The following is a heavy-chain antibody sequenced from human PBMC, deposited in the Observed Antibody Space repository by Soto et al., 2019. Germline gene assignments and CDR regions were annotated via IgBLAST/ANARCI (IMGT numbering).Heavy chain of an antibody. CDR3: ATRDYDILTGYWHI. D-gene: IGHD3-9*01. J-gene: IGHJ1*01. CDR2: INADSGDT. V-gene: IGHV1-2*02. CDR1: EHTSTIYY. Sequence: QAHLVQSGAEVRKPGASVKVSCQALEHTSTIYYIHWVRQARGQGLEWMGWINADSGDTTYAEDFRGRVTIPRDTSTSTFHMELSRLRLDDTAMYFCATRDYDILTGYWHIWGQGTLITVSS.